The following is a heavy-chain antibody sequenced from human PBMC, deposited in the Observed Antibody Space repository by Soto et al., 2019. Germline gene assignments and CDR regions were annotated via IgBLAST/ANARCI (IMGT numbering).Heavy chain of an antibody. Sequence: GGSLRLSCAASGFTFSSYAMSWVRQAPGKGLEWVSAISGSGGSTYYAESVKGRFTISRDNSKNTLYLQMNSLRAEDTAVYYCARDFGVALSAPFDYWGQGTLVTVSS. CDR1: GFTFSSYA. CDR2: ISGSGGST. J-gene: IGHJ4*02. V-gene: IGHV3-23*01. D-gene: IGHD3-3*01. CDR3: ARDFGVALSAPFDY.